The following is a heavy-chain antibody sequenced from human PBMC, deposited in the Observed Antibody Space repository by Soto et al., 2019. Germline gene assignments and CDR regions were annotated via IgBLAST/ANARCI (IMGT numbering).Heavy chain of an antibody. CDR2: INPNSGGT. J-gene: IGHJ5*02. D-gene: IGHD6-19*01. CDR1: GYTFTGYY. Sequence: ASVKVSCKASGYTFTGYYMHWVRQAPGQGLEWMGWINPNSGGTNYAQKFQGRVTMTRDTSISTAYMELSRLRSDDTAVYYCARGGGDGWYDYNWFDPCGQGTLVTVSS. V-gene: IGHV1-2*02. CDR3: ARGGGDGWYDYNWFDP.